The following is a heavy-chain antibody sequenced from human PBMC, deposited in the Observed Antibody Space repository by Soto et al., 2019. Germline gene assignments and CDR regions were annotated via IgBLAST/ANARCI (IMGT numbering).Heavy chain of an antibody. CDR1: GYTFTTYG. CDR3: AREYCSSAGCYLPDY. V-gene: IGHV1-18*01. D-gene: IGHD2-2*01. CDR2: ISGHNDKT. J-gene: IGHJ4*02. Sequence: EASVKVSCKASGYTFTTYGISWVRQAPGQGLEWMGWISGHNDKTHYARNFQGRITVTADTPTNTAYMDLTSLRSDDTAVYYCAREYCSSAGCYLPDYWGQGTLVTVSS.